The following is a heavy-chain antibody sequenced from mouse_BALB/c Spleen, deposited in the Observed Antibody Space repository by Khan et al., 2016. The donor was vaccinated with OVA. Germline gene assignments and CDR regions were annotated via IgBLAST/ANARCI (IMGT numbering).Heavy chain of an antibody. CDR2: ISYSGNT. Sequence: EVQLVETGPGLVKPSQSLSLTRTVTGYSITSDYAWNWIRQFPGNKLEWMGFISYSGNTNYNPSLKSRISITRDTSKNQFFLQLNSVTTEDTASYYCARICGGDFDYWGQGTTLTVSS. J-gene: IGHJ2*01. CDR3: ARICGGDFDY. CDR1: GYSITSDYA. V-gene: IGHV3-2*02.